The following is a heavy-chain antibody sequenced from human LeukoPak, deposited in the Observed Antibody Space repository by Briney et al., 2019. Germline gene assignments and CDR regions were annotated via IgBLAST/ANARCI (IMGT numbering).Heavy chain of an antibody. Sequence: KPSETLSLTCAVYGGSFSGYYWSWIRQPPGKGLEWIGEINRSGSTNYNPSLKSRVTISVDTSKNQFSLKLSSVTAADTAVYYCASRGYSYGLDYWGQGTLVTVSS. J-gene: IGHJ4*02. CDR2: INRSGST. CDR1: GGSFSGYY. CDR3: ASRGYSYGLDY. V-gene: IGHV4-34*01. D-gene: IGHD5-18*01.